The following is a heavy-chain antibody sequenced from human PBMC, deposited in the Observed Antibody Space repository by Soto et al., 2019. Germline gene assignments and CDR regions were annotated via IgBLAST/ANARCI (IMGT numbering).Heavy chain of an antibody. CDR3: ATVRPYYYDSSGLNDF. D-gene: IGHD3-22*01. V-gene: IGHV3-11*01. Sequence: GWSLRLSCAAAGFTFSDYYMSWIRQAPGKGLEWISYISSRGSIIYYADSVKGRFTISRDNAKNSLCLQMDSLRAEDTAIYFCATVRPYYYDSSGLNDFWGQEPWSPSSQ. CDR2: ISSRGSII. CDR1: GFTFSDYY. J-gene: IGHJ4*01.